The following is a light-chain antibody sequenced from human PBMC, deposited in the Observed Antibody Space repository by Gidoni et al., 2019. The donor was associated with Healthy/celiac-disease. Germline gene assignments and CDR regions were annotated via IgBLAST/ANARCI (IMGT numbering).Light chain of an antibody. CDR3: QQYGSSPWT. Sequence: EIVLTQSPGTLSLSPGERATLSCRASQSVSSSYLAWYQQKPGQAPRLLIYGASSRATVIPDRFSVSGSGTDFTLTISRLEPEDFAVYYCQQYGSSPWTFXQXTKVEIK. V-gene: IGKV3-20*01. CDR1: QSVSSSY. CDR2: GAS. J-gene: IGKJ1*01.